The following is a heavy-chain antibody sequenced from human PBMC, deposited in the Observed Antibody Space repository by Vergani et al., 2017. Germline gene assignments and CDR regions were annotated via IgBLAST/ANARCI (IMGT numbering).Heavy chain of an antibody. CDR2: INHSGST. Sequence: QVQLQQWGAGLLKPSETLSLTCAVYGGSFSGYYWSWIRQPPGKGLEWIGEINHSGSTNYNPSLKSRGTISVERSKNQFSLKLSSVTAADTAVYYCARGTVGATAGQYYFDYWGQGTLVTVSS. CDR1: GGSFSGYY. V-gene: IGHV4-34*01. CDR3: ARGTVGATAGQYYFDY. J-gene: IGHJ4*02. D-gene: IGHD1-26*01.